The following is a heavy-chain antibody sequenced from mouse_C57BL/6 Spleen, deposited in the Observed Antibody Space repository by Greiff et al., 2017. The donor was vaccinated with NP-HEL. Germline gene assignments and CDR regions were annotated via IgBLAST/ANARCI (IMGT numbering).Heavy chain of an antibody. CDR1: GYTFTSYW. Sequence: QVQLQQPGAELVKPGASVKMSCKASGYTFTSYWITWVKQRPGQGLEWIGDIYPGSGSTNYNEKFKSKATLTVDTSSSTASMQLSSLTSEDSAVYYCARKGLYYDYDEWDYYAMDYWGQRTSVTVSS. J-gene: IGHJ4*01. D-gene: IGHD2-4*01. CDR2: IYPGSGST. CDR3: ARKGLYYDYDEWDYYAMDY. V-gene: IGHV1-55*01.